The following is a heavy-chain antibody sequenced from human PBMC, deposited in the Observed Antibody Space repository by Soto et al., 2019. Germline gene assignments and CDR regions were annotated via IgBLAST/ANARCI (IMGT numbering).Heavy chain of an antibody. CDR1: GYSFTTSW. CDR3: ARPGYGGSLDY. CDR2: IYPGDSDT. V-gene: IGHV5-51*01. D-gene: IGHD4-17*01. J-gene: IGHJ4*02. Sequence: GEPLKNLCKASGYSFTTSWIGWVRQMPGKGLEWMGIIYPGDSDTRYSPSFLGQVTISADKSISTAYLQWNSLKASVTAMYYCARPGYGGSLDYWGQGTLVTVSS.